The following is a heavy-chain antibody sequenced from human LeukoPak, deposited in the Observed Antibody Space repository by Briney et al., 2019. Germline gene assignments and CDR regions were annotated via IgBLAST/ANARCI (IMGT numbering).Heavy chain of an antibody. V-gene: IGHV1-2*04. J-gene: IGHJ4*02. CDR3: ARGGSGSYYIPFVY. D-gene: IGHD3-10*01. Sequence: ASVKVSCKASGYTFTGYYMHWVRQAPGQGLEWMGWINPNSGGTNYAQKFQGWVTMTRDTSISTAYMELSRLRSDDTAVYYCARGGSGSYYIPFVYWGQGTLVTVSS. CDR2: INPNSGGT. CDR1: GYTFTGYY.